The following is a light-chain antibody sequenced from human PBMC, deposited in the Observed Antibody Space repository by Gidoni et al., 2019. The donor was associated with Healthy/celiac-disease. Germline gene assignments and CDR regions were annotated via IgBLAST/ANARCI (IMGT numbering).Light chain of an antibody. CDR1: QSISSW. J-gene: IGKJ1*01. CDR3: QQYNSYSPWT. Sequence: DIQMTQSPSTLSASVGDSVTIPCRASQSISSWLAWYQQKPGKAPKLLIYKASSLEKGVPSRFSGSGSGTEFTLTISSLQPDDFATYYCQQYNSYSPWTFGQGTKVEIK. CDR2: KAS. V-gene: IGKV1-5*03.